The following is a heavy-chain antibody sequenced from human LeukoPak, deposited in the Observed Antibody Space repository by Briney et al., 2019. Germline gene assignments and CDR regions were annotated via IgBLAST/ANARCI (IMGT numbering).Heavy chain of an antibody. D-gene: IGHD3-3*01. CDR2: IKQDGSEK. V-gene: IGHV3-7*01. Sequence: PGGSLRLSCAASGFTFSSYWMSWVRQAPGKGLEWVANIKQDGSEKYYVDSVKGRFTISRDNAKNSLYLQMNSLRAEDTAVYYCARAYDFWSGYYPLDYWGQGTLVTVSS. J-gene: IGHJ4*02. CDR1: GFTFSSYW. CDR3: ARAYDFWSGYYPLDY.